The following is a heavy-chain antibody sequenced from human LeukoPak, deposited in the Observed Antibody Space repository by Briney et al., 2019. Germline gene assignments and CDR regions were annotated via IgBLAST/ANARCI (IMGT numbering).Heavy chain of an antibody. Sequence: GGSLRLSCAASGFTFSSYSMNWVRQAPGKELEWVSYISSSSSTIYYADSVKGRFTISRDNAKNSLYLQMNSLRAEDTAVYYCARVLHKRNYDSTTYYGYWGQGTLVTVSS. D-gene: IGHD3-22*01. CDR1: GFTFSSYS. CDR2: ISSSSSTI. J-gene: IGHJ4*02. CDR3: ARVLHKRNYDSTTYYGY. V-gene: IGHV3-48*01.